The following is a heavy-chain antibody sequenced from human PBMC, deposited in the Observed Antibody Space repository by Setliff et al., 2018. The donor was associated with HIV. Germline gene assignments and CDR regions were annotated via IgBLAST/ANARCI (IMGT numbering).Heavy chain of an antibody. D-gene: IGHD1-26*01. CDR1: GGSINSGGYY. CDR3: ARDSPSGTYLNYYYYNMDV. Sequence: SETLSLTCTVSGGSINSGGYYWSWIRQLPGKGLEWIGYISYSGNTYYNPSLKSRVTISVDTSKNQFSLKLTSVTAADTAVYYCARDSPSGTYLNYYYYNMDVWGQGTSVTSP. V-gene: IGHV4-31*03. CDR2: ISYSGNT. J-gene: IGHJ6*02.